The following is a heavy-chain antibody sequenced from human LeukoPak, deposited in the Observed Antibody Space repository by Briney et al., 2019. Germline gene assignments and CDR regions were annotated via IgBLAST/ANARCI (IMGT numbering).Heavy chain of an antibody. J-gene: IGHJ6*02. CDR1: GFTFSNYY. V-gene: IGHV3-7*01. CDR2: IKPDGSEK. CDR3: ARDYGDYAGYYYYYGMDV. D-gene: IGHD3-16*01. Sequence: PGGSLRFSCVASGFTFSNYYMSWVRQAPGKGLEWVAMIKPDGSEKFYGDSVKGRFTTSRDNAKNSLYLQMNSLRAEDTAVYYRARDYGDYAGYYYYYGMDVWGQGTTVTVSS.